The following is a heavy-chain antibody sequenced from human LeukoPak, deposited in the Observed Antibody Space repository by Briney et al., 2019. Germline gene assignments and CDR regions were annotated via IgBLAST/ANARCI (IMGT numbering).Heavy chain of an antibody. CDR1: GFTFDDYA. D-gene: IGHD2-2*02. CDR3: ARAYCSSTSCYSYYMDV. V-gene: IGHV3-74*01. CDR2: INTDGSST. Sequence: PGGSLRLSCAASGFTFDDYAMHWVRQAPGKGLVWVSRINTDGSSTSYADSVKGRFTISRDNAKNTLYLQMNSLRAEDTAVYYCARAYCSSTSCYSYYMDVWGKGTTVTVSS. J-gene: IGHJ6*03.